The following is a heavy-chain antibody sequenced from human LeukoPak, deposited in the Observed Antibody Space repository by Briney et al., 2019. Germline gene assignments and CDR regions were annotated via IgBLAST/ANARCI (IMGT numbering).Heavy chain of an antibody. CDR2: ISSSSSYI. D-gene: IGHD2-2*02. J-gene: IGHJ4*02. V-gene: IGHV3-21*01. CDR3: ARDFCSSTSCYTWNY. CDR1: GFTFSSYS. Sequence: PGGSLRLSCAASGFTFSSYSMNWVRHAPGKGLEWVSSISSSSSYIYYADSVKGRFTISRDDAKNSLYLQMNSLRAEDTAMYYCARDFCSSTSCYTWNYWGQGTLVTVSS.